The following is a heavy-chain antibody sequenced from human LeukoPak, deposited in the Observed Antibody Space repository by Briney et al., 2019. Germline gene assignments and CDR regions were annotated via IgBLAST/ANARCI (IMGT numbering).Heavy chain of an antibody. CDR3: ARGAYLNYYYYYGMDI. V-gene: IGHV4-34*01. CDR2: INHSGST. CDR1: GGSFSGYY. J-gene: IGHJ6*02. Sequence: SETLSLTCAVYGGSFSGYYWSWIRQPPGKGLEWIGEINHSGSTNYNPSLKSRVTISVDTSKNRFSLKLSSVTAADTAVYHCARGAYLNYYYYYGMDIWGQGTTVTVSS.